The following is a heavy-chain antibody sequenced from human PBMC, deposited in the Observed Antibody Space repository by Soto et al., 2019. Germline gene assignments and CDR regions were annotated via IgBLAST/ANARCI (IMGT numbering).Heavy chain of an antibody. V-gene: IGHV4-59*01. CDR2: IYYSGST. J-gene: IGHJ4*02. Sequence: TLSLTCTVSGGSISSYYWSWIRQPPGKGLEWIGYIYYSGSTNYNPSLKSRVTISVDTSKNQFSLKLSSVTAADTAVYYCARDSGPGVPGGGGTHFDYWGQGTLVTVSS. CDR1: GGSISSYY. D-gene: IGHD3-10*01. CDR3: ARDSGPGVPGGGGTHFDY.